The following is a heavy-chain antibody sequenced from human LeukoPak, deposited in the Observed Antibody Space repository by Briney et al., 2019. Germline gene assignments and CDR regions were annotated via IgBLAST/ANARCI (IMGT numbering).Heavy chain of an antibody. J-gene: IGHJ4*02. CDR3: AKMNVLTGYYTPNFDF. CDR1: GFTFSSYG. Sequence: PGRSLRLSCAASGFTFSSYGMHWVRQAPGKGLEWVALIWYDGTNKYYADSVKGRFTISRDSSKNTLYLQMNNLSAEDTAVYYCAKMNVLTGYYTPNFDFWGQGTLVTVSS. V-gene: IGHV3-33*06. CDR2: IWYDGTNK. D-gene: IGHD3-9*01.